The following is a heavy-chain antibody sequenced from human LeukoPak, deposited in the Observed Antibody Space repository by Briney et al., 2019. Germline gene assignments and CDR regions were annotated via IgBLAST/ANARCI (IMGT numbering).Heavy chain of an antibody. D-gene: IGHD3-22*01. J-gene: IGHJ6*02. CDR2: IYSGGTT. CDR3: ARENRGHYSDSSVSYYYHYGMDV. Sequence: GGSLRLSCAASGFTVSGNDMSWVRQTPGKGLEWVSVIYSGGTTYYADSVKGRFTISRDNSKNTMYVQMNSLRAEDTAVYYCARENRGHYSDSSVSYYYHYGMDVWGQGTTVTVSS. V-gene: IGHV3-53*01. CDR1: GFTVSGND.